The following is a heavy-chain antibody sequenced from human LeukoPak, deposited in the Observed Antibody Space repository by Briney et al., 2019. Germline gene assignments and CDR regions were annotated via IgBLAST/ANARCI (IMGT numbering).Heavy chain of an antibody. CDR3: AKEQYPGYFDF. V-gene: IGHV3-30*02. D-gene: IGHD1-14*01. CDR2: IRFDATNK. Sequence: GGSLSLSFSASGFIFSGSSMHWVRQAPGNVLQWVCFIRFDATNKYYADSVKGRFTISRDNSNNTLYLQLNNVRTEDTATYFCAKEQYPGYFDFWGQGTLVTVSA. CDR1: GFIFSGSS. J-gene: IGHJ4*02.